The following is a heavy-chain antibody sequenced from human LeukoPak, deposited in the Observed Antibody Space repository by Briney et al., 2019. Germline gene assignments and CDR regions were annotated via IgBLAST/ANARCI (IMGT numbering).Heavy chain of an antibody. Sequence: SETLSLTCAVYGGSFSGYYWSWIRQPPGKGLEWIGEINHSGSTNYNPSLKSRVTISVDTSTNQFSLKLSSVTAADTAVYYCARAPHYYDSSGYYYWFDYWGQGTLVTVSS. V-gene: IGHV4-34*01. CDR2: INHSGST. CDR3: ARAPHYYDSSGYYYWFDY. CDR1: GGSFSGYY. J-gene: IGHJ4*02. D-gene: IGHD3-22*01.